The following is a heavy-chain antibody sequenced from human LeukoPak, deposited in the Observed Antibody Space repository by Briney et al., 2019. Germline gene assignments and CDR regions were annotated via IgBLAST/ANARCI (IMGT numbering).Heavy chain of an antibody. J-gene: IGHJ4*02. V-gene: IGHV3-21*01. CDR3: ARGGKLRYFDWLPFDY. CDR2: ISSSSSYI. D-gene: IGHD3-9*01. Sequence: GGSLRLSCAASGFTFSSYWMSWVRQAPGKGLEWVSSISSSSSYIYYADSVKGRFTISRDNAKNSLYLQMNSLRAEDTAVYYCARGGKLRYFDWLPFDYWGQGTLVTVSS. CDR1: GFTFSSYW.